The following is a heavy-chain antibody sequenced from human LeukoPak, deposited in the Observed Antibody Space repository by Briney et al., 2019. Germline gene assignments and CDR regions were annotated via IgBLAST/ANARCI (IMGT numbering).Heavy chain of an antibody. CDR3: VKSRGGMVTGLYYFDY. V-gene: IGHV3-64D*06. CDR2: ISSNGGST. D-gene: IGHD5-18*01. CDR1: GFTFNSYA. J-gene: IGHJ4*02. Sequence: PGGPLRLSCSASGFTFNSYAMHWVRQAPGKGLEYVSGISSNGGSTYYADSVKGRFTISRDNSKNTLYLQMSSLRPEDTAVYYCVKSRGGMVTGLYYFDYWGQGTLVTVSS.